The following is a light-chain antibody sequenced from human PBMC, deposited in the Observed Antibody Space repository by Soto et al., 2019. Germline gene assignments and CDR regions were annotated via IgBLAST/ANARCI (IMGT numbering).Light chain of an antibody. V-gene: IGKV1-5*03. CDR1: QSISSW. CDR2: KAS. Sequence: DIQMTQSPSTLSASVGDRVTITCRASQSISSWLAWYQQKPGKAPKLLIYKASTLESGVPSRFSGGGSGTXXXXXXXXLXPXDFATYYXXQYNSYSWTFGQGTKVEI. J-gene: IGKJ1*01. CDR3: XQYNSYSWT.